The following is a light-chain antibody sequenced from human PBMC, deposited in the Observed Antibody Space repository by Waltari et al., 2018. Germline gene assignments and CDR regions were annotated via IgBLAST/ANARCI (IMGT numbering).Light chain of an antibody. CDR2: RAS. Sequence: DIVMTQSPDSLAVSLGERATINCKSSQIVLSSSNNKNYLAWYQQKPGQPPKLLIYRASTRESGVPDRFSGSGSGTDFTLTISSLQAEDVAVYYCQQYYSTPPTFGQGTKVEIK. CDR3: QQYYSTPPT. CDR1: QIVLSSSNNKNY. J-gene: IGKJ1*01. V-gene: IGKV4-1*01.